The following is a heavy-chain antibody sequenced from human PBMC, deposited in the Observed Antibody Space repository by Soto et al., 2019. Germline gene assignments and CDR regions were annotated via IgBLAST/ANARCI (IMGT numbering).Heavy chain of an antibody. CDR3: AKVEGSGSYYYYYGMDV. CDR2: ISGSGGST. D-gene: IGHD3-10*01. J-gene: IGHJ6*02. Sequence: GGSMRLSCAAAGFTFSSYGMSWVRQAPGKGLEWVSAISGSGGSTYYADSVKGRFTISRDNSKNTLYLQMNSLRAEDTAVYYCAKVEGSGSYYYYYGMDVWGQGTTVTVSS. V-gene: IGHV3-23*01. CDR1: GFTFSSYG.